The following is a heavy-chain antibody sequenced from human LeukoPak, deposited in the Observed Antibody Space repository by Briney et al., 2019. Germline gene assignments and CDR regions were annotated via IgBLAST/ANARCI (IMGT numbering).Heavy chain of an antibody. CDR3: AKDYGPLSSY. V-gene: IGHV3-53*01. J-gene: IGHJ4*02. D-gene: IGHD4-17*01. CDR1: GFTVSSNS. CDR2: IYSDNT. Sequence: GGSLRLSCTVSGFTVSSNSMSWVRQAPGKGLEWVSFIYSDNTHYSDSVKGRFTISRDNSKNTLYLQMNSLRAEDTALYYCAKDYGPLSSYWGQGTLVTVSS.